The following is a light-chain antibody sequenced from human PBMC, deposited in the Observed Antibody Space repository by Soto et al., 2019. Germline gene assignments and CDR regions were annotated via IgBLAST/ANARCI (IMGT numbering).Light chain of an antibody. CDR3: QQYDDLPFT. CDR1: QAIGNY. CDR2: EAS. J-gene: IGKJ4*01. Sequence: DIPMTQSPSSLSASVGDRVTITCQASQAIGNYLTWYQQKPGKAPKLLIYEASNLETGVPSRFSGSGSGTDFTFNINSLQPEDIATYYCQQYDDLPFTFGGGTKVEIK. V-gene: IGKV1-33*01.